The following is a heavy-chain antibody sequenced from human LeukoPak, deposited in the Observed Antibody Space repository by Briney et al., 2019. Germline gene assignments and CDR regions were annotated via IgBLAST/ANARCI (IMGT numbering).Heavy chain of an antibody. CDR3: ERDPSDYEWQRGWYRDF. CDR2: INTRADET. J-gene: IGHJ4*01. CDR1: GFSFSNYG. V-gene: IGHV3-23*01. Sequence: GGSLRLSYAASGFSFSNYGMSWFRQAPGKGLEWVSTINTRADETHYADSVRGRFTIFRDNSKSTLALHMGNLRVEDTAVYYCERDPSDYEWQRGWYRDFWGRGSQVTVSS. D-gene: IGHD6-19*01.